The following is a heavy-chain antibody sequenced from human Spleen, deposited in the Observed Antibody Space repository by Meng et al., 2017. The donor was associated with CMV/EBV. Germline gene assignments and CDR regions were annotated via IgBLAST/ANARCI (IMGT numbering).Heavy chain of an antibody. CDR1: GFTFSSYW. J-gene: IGHJ5*02. V-gene: IGHV3-7*01. D-gene: IGHD1/OR15-1a*01. CDR3: ARDALEQP. CDR2: INQDGSEK. Sequence: GGSLRLSCAASGFTFSSYWLSWVRQAPGKGLEWVANINQDGSEKYYMDSVKGRFTISRDNAKNSLYLQMNSLRDEDTAVYYCARDALEQPWGQGTLVTVSS.